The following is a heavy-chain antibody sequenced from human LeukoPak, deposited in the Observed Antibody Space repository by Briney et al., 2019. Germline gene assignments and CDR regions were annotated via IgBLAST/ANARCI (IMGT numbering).Heavy chain of an antibody. CDR1: GYTFTGYY. CDR3: ARGPMPPYSGSYKNPDY. V-gene: IGHV1-2*06. J-gene: IGHJ4*02. D-gene: IGHD1-26*01. Sequence: ASVKVSCKASGYTFTGYYMHWVRQAPGQGLEWMGRINPNSGGTNYAQKSQGRVTMTRDTSISTAYMELSRLRSDDTAVYYCARGPMPPYSGSYKNPDYWGQGTLVTVSS. CDR2: INPNSGGT.